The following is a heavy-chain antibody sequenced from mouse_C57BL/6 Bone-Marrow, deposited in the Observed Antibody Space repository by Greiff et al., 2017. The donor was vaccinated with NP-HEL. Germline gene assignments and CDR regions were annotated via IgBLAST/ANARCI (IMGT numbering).Heavy chain of an antibody. CDR1: GYTFTSYW. CDR2: IHPNSGST. V-gene: IGHV1-64*01. D-gene: IGHD2-10*01. Sequence: QVQLQQPGAELVKPGASVKLSCKASGYTFTSYWMHWVKQRPGQGLEWIGMIHPNSGSTNYNEKFKSKATLTVDKSSSTAYMQLSSLTSEDSAVYCCARPYYGNYGYFDVWGTGTTVTVSS. J-gene: IGHJ1*03. CDR3: ARPYYGNYGYFDV.